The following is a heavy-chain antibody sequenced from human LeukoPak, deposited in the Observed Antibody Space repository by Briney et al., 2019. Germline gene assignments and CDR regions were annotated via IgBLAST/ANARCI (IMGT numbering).Heavy chain of an antibody. CDR3: ARVDYDGPRYAHDAFDI. CDR2: IIPIFGTA. D-gene: IGHD3-22*01. J-gene: IGHJ3*02. CDR1: GGTFSSYA. Sequence: PVKVSCKASGGTFSSYAISWVRQALGQGLEWMGGIIPIFGTANYAQKFQGRVTITADESTSTAYMELSSLRSEDTAVYYCARVDYDGPRYAHDAFDIWGQGTMVTVSS. V-gene: IGHV1-69*13.